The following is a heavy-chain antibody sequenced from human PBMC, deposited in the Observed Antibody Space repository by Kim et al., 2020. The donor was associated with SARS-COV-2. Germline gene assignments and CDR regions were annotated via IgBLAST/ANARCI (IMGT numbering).Heavy chain of an antibody. D-gene: IGHD3-10*01. CDR2: IYWDDDK. J-gene: IGHJ4*02. CDR3: AHSTYYYGSGHDMTTNFDY. Sequence: SGPTLVKPTQTLTLTCTFSGFSLSTSGVGVGWIRQPPGKALEWLALIYWDDDKRYSPSLKSRLTITKDTSKNQVVLTMTNMDPVDTATYYCAHSTYYYGSGHDMTTNFDYWGQGTLVTVSS. V-gene: IGHV2-5*02. CDR1: GFSLSTSGVG.